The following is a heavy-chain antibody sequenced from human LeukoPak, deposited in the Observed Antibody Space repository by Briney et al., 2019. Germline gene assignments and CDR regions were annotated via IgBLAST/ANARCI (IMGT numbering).Heavy chain of an antibody. Sequence: GGSLRLSCAASGFTFDDYAMHWVRQAPGKGLEWVSGISWNSGSIGYADSVKGRFTISRDSAKNSLYLQMNSLRAEDTALYYCAKDTARGWYGGAPFDYWGQATLVTVSS. D-gene: IGHD6-19*01. CDR3: AKDTARGWYGGAPFDY. J-gene: IGHJ4*02. V-gene: IGHV3-9*01. CDR1: GFTFDDYA. CDR2: ISWNSGSI.